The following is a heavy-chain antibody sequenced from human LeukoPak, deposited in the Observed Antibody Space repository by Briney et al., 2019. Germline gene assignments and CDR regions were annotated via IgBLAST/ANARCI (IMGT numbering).Heavy chain of an antibody. D-gene: IGHD3-22*01. J-gene: IGHJ4*02. V-gene: IGHV3-23*01. CDR3: AKMYYCESSGYSLGAY. Sequence: GGSLRLSCVVSGFTFSSYGMTWVRQAPGKGLEWVSAISGSGGSTYYAESVKGRFTISRDNSKNTLYLQMNSLRAEDTAVYYCAKMYYCESSGYSLGAYWGQGTLVTVSS. CDR2: ISGSGGST. CDR1: GFTFSSYG.